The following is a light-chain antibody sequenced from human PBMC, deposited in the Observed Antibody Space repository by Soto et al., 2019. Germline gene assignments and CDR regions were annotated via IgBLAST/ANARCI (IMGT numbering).Light chain of an antibody. CDR1: SSDVGSYNL. V-gene: IGLV2-23*01. CDR2: EGI. J-gene: IGLJ3*02. Sequence: QSALTQPASVSGSPGQSITISCTGISSDVGSYNLVSWYQQHPGKAPQLIIYEGIKRPSGVSDRFSASESGNTASLTISGLQAEDEADYYCCSYAGRSTCDWMFGVWTKLTVL. CDR3: CSYAGRSTCDWM.